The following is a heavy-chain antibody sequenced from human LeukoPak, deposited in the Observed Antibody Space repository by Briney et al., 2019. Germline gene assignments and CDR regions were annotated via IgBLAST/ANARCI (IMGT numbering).Heavy chain of an antibody. V-gene: IGHV3-11*06. J-gene: IGHJ4*02. D-gene: IGHD1-26*01. CDR3: AREGSSGRYLEY. CDR1: GSTFSDYY. Sequence: GGSLRLSCAASGSTFSDYYMNWIRQAPGRGLEWVSYITSVSYTNYADSVKGRFTISRDNAKNSLYLQMNSLRAEDTAVYYCAREGSSGRYLEYWGQGTLVTVSS. CDR2: ITSVSYT.